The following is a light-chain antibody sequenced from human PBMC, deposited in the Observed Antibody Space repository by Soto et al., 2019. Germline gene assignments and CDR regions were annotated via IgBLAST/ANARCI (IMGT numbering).Light chain of an antibody. J-gene: IGLJ1*01. V-gene: IGLV2-8*01. CDR2: EVS. CDR3: FSYAGGNNYV. CDR1: SSDVGGYNY. Sequence: QSALTQPPSASGSPGQSVTISCTGTSSDVGGYNYVSWYQQHPGKAPKLMIYEVSKRPSGVPDRFSGYKSGNTASLTVSGLRAEDEADFYCFSYAGGNNYVFGTGTKVTVL.